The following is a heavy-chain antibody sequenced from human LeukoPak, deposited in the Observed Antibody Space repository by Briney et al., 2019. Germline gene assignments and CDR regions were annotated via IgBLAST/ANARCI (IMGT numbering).Heavy chain of an antibody. CDR3: ARGGSSYYYYYMDV. CDR2: IYYSGST. CDR1: GGSISSYY. V-gene: IGHV4-59*01. Sequence: SETLSLTCTVSGGSISSYYWSWIRQPPGKGLEWIGYIYYSGSTNYNPSLKSRVTISVDTSKNQFSPKLSSVTAADTAVYYCARGGSSYYYYYMDVWGKGTTVTVSS. D-gene: IGHD3-16*01. J-gene: IGHJ6*03.